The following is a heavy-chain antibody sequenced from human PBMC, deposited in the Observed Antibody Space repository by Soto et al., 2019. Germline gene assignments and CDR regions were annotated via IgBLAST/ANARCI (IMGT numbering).Heavy chain of an antibody. V-gene: IGHV4-4*02. Sequence: SETLSLTCAVSGGSISSSNWWSWVRQPPGKGLEWIGEIYHSGSTNYNPSLKSRVTISVDTSKNQFSLKLSSVTAADTAVYYCARDWVVVTASYYYYYYGMDVWGQGTTVTV. CDR3: ARDWVVVTASYYYYYYGMDV. J-gene: IGHJ6*02. CDR1: GGSISSSNW. CDR2: IYHSGST. D-gene: IGHD2-21*02.